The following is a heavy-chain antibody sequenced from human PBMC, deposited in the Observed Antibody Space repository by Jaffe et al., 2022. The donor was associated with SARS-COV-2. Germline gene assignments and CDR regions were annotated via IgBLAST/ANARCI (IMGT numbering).Heavy chain of an antibody. D-gene: IGHD3-22*01. J-gene: IGHJ5*02. CDR3: ARVLTSSGIS. V-gene: IGHV3-66*02. CDR1: GFTVSNNY. Sequence: EVQLVESGGGLVQPGGSLRLSCAASGFTVSNNYMGWVRQAPGKGLAWVSVIYSDGGTYNADSVKGRFTISRDNSKNTLYLQMNSLRAEDTAVYYCARVLTSSGISWGQGTLVTVSS. CDR2: IYSDGGT.